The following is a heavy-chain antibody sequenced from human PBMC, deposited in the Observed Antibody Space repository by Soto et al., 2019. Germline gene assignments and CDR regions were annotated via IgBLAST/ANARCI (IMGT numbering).Heavy chain of an antibody. CDR1: GFTFSSYG. CDR3: AKATRGYGMDV. J-gene: IGHJ6*02. V-gene: IGHV3-30*18. Sequence: QVQLVESGGGVVQPGRSLRLSYAASGFTFSSYGMHWVRQAPGKGLEWVAVISYDGSNKYYADSVKGRFTISRDNSKNTLYLQMNSLRAEDTAVYYCAKATRGYGMDVWGQGTKVTVSS. CDR2: ISYDGSNK.